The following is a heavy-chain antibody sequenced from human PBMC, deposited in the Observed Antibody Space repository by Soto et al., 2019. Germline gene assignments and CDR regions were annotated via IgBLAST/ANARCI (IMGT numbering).Heavy chain of an antibody. CDR3: ARQIYDSSGYYYAY. Sequence: PSETLSLTCTVSGGSISSSSYYWGWIRQPPGQGLEWLGTIYSLGNTYYNPSLKSRVTISVDKSKSQLFLKLSSVTAPDTAVYYCARQIYDSSGYYYAYSCQATLVTVSS. CDR1: GGSISSSSYY. D-gene: IGHD3-22*01. J-gene: IGHJ4*02. CDR2: IYSLGNT. V-gene: IGHV4-39*01.